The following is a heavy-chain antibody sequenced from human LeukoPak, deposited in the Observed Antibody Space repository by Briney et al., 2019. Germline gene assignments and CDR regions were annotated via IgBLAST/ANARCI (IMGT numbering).Heavy chain of an antibody. CDR1: GGSISSSSYY. CDR2: IYYSGST. CDR3: ASPQTGFFGVARRGYYFDY. V-gene: IGHV4-39*01. Sequence: PSETLSLTCTVSGGSISSSSYYWGWIRQPPGTGLEWIGSIYYSGSTYYNPSLKSRVTISVDTSKNQFSLKLSSETAADTAVYYCASPQTGFFGVARRGYYFDYWGQGTLVTVSS. J-gene: IGHJ4*02. D-gene: IGHD3-3*01.